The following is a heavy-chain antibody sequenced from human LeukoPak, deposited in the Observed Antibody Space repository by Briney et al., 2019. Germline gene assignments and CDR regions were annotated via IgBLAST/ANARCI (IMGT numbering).Heavy chain of an antibody. CDR1: GFTFSNYW. D-gene: IGHD1-7*01. CDR2: IKQDGSEK. V-gene: IGHV3-7*01. CDR3: AGEDDWNYEDY. Sequence: GGSLRLSCAASGFTFSNYWMSWVRQAPGKGLEWVANIKQDGSEKYYVNSVKGRFTISRDNAKNSLYLQMNSLRAEDTAIYYCAGEDDWNYEDYWGQGTLVTVSS. J-gene: IGHJ4*02.